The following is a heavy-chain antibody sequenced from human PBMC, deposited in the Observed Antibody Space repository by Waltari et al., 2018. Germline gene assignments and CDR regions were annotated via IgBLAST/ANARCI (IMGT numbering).Heavy chain of an antibody. CDR1: GGSISSGSYY. J-gene: IGHJ3*02. CDR3: ASERGLRLGELSSRGPFDI. CDR2: IYTSGST. D-gene: IGHD3-16*02. Sequence: QVQLQESGPGLVKPSQTLSLTCTVSGGSISSGSYYWSWIRPPAGTGLEWIGRIYTSGSTNYTPSLKSRVTISVDTSKNQFSLKLSSVTAADTAVYYCASERGLRLGELSSRGPFDIWGQGTMVTVSS. V-gene: IGHV4-61*02.